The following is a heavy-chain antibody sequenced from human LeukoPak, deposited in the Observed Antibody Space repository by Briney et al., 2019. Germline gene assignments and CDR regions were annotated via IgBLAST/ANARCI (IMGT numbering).Heavy chain of an antibody. CDR1: GFTFSDYY. Sequence: GGSLRLSCAASGFTFSDYYMSWIRQAPGKGLEWVSYISGSGSTIYYADSVKGRFTISRDNAKNSLYLQMNSLRSDDTAVYYCARGDDFWSGYLTDYYYGMDVWGQGTTVTVSS. J-gene: IGHJ6*02. CDR3: ARGDDFWSGYLTDYYYGMDV. V-gene: IGHV3-11*01. CDR2: ISGSGSTI. D-gene: IGHD3-3*01.